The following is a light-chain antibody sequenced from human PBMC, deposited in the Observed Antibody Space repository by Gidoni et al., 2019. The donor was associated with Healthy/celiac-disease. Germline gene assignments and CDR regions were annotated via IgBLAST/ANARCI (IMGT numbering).Light chain of an antibody. Sequence: DIQMTQAPSSLSASVGDRVTITCRASRSISRSLTWYQQKPGKAPKLLIYAASSLQSGVPSRFSGSGSGTDFTLTISSLQPEDSATYYCQQSDSTPQVPFGQGTRLEIK. CDR3: QQSDSTPQVP. CDR2: AAS. CDR1: RSISRS. J-gene: IGKJ5*01. V-gene: IGKV1-39*01.